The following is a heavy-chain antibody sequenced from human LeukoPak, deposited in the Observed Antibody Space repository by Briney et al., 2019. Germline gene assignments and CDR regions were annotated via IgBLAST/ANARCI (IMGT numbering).Heavy chain of an antibody. D-gene: IGHD3-22*01. CDR3: AKSSYYCDSTAIYYCDQ. CDR2: ISGSGSNS. J-gene: IGHJ4*02. CDR1: GFTFDSYA. Sequence: PGGSLRLSCAASGFTFDSYAMSWVRQAPGKGLEWVSSISGSGSNSYYADSVRGRFTISRDNSKNTLFLQMNSLRAEDTAVYYCAKSSYYCDSTAIYYCDQWGQGNLVTVSS. V-gene: IGHV3-23*01.